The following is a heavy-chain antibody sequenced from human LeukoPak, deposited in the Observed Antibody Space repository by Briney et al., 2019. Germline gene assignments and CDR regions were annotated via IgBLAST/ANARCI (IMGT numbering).Heavy chain of an antibody. V-gene: IGHV3-66*01. CDR3: AREGGHTYYFDY. CDR1: GFTVSSTY. CDR2: IYSGGNT. D-gene: IGHD2-21*01. Sequence: GGSPRLSCAASGFTVSSTYMSWVRQAPGKGLEWVSVIYSGGNTYYADSVKGRFTISRDNSKGTLYLQMNRLRAEDTAVYYCAREGGHTYYFDYWGQGTLVTVSS. J-gene: IGHJ4*02.